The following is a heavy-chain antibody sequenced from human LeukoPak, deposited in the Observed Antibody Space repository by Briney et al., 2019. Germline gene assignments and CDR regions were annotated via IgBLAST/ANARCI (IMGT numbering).Heavy chain of an antibody. CDR1: GDSISSYY. Sequence: SETLSLTCTVSGDSISSYYWSWIRQPPGKGLEWIGYIYYSGSTNYNPSLKSRVTISVDTSKNQFSLKLSSVTAADTAVYYCATGWSSSTNWVGYYYYYMDVWGKGTTVTVSS. D-gene: IGHD2-2*01. CDR2: IYYSGST. V-gene: IGHV4-59*01. J-gene: IGHJ6*03. CDR3: ATGWSSSTNWVGYYYYYMDV.